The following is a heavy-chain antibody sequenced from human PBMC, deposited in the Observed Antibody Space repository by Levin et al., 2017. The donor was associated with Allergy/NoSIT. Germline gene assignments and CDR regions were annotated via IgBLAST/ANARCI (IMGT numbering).Heavy chain of an antibody. CDR1: GGTFSSYA. Sequence: KISCKASGGTFSSYAISWVRQAPGQGLEWMGGIIPIFGTANYAQKFQGRVTITADESTSTAYMELSSLRSEDTAVYYCARSLGNCSSTSCYDYYYYMDVWGKGTTVTVSS. CDR2: IIPIFGTA. J-gene: IGHJ6*03. D-gene: IGHD2-2*01. V-gene: IGHV1-69*01. CDR3: ARSLGNCSSTSCYDYYYYMDV.